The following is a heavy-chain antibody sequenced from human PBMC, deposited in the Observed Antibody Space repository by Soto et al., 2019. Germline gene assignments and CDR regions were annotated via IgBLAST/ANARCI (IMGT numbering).Heavy chain of an antibody. D-gene: IGHD3-22*01. V-gene: IGHV4-59*02. CDR1: GASVTGFY. J-gene: IGHJ4*02. Sequence: SETLSLTCTVSGASVTGFYWSWIRQPPGKGLEWIGYVFHSGSSNYNPSLKSRVTISVDTSKSQISLRLTSVTAADTAVYYCARAVGYYYDSSGYYFDYWGQGTLVTVSS. CDR3: ARAVGYYYDSSGYYFDY. CDR2: VFHSGSS.